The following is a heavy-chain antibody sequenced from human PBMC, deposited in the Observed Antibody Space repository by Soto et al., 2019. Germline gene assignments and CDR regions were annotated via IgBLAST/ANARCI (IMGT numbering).Heavy chain of an antibody. CDR3: VREAGDFWSGWLGGV. CDR2: IKQDGREK. D-gene: IGHD3-3*01. CDR1: GFTFYTYW. Sequence: EVQLVESGGGLVQPGGSLRLSCAGSGFTFYTYWMSWVRQAPGKGLEWVANIKQDGREKYYVDSVKGRFTISRDNAKDSLFLEVNSLRADDTAVKYCVREAGDFWSGWLGGVWRTGTTVIVSS. V-gene: IGHV3-7*01. J-gene: IGHJ6*04.